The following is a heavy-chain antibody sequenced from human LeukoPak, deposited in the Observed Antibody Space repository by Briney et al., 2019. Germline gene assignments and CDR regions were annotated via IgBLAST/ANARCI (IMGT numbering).Heavy chain of an antibody. CDR1: GGTFSSYA. CDR2: IIPIFGTA. V-gene: IGHV1-69*01. D-gene: IGHD3-22*01. Sequence: ASVKVSCKASGGTFSSYAISWVRQAPGQGLEWMGGIIPIFGTANYAQKFRGRVTITADESTSTAYMELSSLRSEDTAVYYCARMMLYYHDRGGDYYYMDVWGKGTTVTVSS. CDR3: ARMMLYYHDRGGDYYYMDV. J-gene: IGHJ6*03.